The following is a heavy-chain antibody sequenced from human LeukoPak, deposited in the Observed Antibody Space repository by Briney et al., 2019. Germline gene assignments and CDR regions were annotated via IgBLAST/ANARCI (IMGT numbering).Heavy chain of an antibody. CDR1: GFTFSSYA. Sequence: PGGSLRLSCAASGFTFSSYAMHWVRQAPGKGLEWVAVISYDGSNKYYADSVRGRFTISRDNSKNTLYLQMNSLRAEDTAVYYCARDQGARITMVRGVTWFDPWGQGTLVTVSS. D-gene: IGHD3-10*01. CDR3: ARDQGARITMVRGVTWFDP. CDR2: ISYDGSNK. V-gene: IGHV3-30*04. J-gene: IGHJ5*02.